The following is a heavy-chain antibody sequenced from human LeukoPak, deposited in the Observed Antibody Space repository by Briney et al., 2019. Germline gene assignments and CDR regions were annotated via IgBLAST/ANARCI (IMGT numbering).Heavy chain of an antibody. CDR2: IIPILGIA. CDR1: GGTFSSYA. Sequence: SVKVSCKASGGTFSSYAISWVRQAPGQGLEWMGRIIPILGIANYAQKFQGRVTITADKSTSTAYMELSSLRSEDTAVYYCAKDGADSDWPYYFDYWGQGTLVTVSS. CDR3: AKDGADSDWPYYFDY. D-gene: IGHD6-19*01. J-gene: IGHJ4*02. V-gene: IGHV1-69*04.